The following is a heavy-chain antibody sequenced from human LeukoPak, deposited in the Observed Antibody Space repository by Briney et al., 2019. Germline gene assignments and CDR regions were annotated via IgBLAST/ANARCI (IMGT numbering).Heavy chain of an antibody. CDR2: ISSSSSYI. D-gene: IGHD2-15*01. J-gene: IGHJ4*02. Sequence: GGSLRLSCAASGFTFSSYSMNWVRQAPGKGLEWVSSISSSSSYIYYADSVKGRFTISRDNAKNSLYLQMNSLRAEDTAVYYCATLIGYCSGGSCYFGYWGQGTLVTVSS. CDR3: ATLIGYCSGGSCYFGY. CDR1: GFTFSSYS. V-gene: IGHV3-21*01.